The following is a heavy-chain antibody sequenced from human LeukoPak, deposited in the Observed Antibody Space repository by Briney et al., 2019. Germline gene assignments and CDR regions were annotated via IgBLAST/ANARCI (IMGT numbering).Heavy chain of an antibody. CDR1: GDSISSTTYY. V-gene: IGHV4-39*07. Sequence: SETLSLTCTVSGDSISSTTYYWGWIRQPPGKGLEWIGSIYYSGNTYYNPSLRSRVTISVDTSKSQFSLKLSSVTAADTAVYYCARDPWRELQHDAFDIWGQGTMVTVSS. D-gene: IGHD1-26*01. CDR3: ARDPWRELQHDAFDI. CDR2: IYYSGNT. J-gene: IGHJ3*02.